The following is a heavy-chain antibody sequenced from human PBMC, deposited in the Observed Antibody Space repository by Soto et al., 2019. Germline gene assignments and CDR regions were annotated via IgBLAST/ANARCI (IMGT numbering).Heavy chain of an antibody. D-gene: IGHD2-21*02. V-gene: IGHV4-31*03. J-gene: IGHJ3*02. CDR2: IYYSGST. CDR3: ARGGNSNAFDI. CDR1: CGSIISGGYY. Sequence: SETLSLTCTFSCGSIISGGYYWSWIRQHPGKGLEWIGYIYYSGSTYYNPSLKSRVTISVDTSKNQFSLKLSSVTAADTAVYYCARGGNSNAFDIWGQGTMVTVSS.